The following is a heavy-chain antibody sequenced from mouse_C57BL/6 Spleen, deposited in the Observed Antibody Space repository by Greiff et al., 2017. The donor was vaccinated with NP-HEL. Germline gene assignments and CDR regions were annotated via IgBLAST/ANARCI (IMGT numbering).Heavy chain of an antibody. CDR1: GFTFNTYA. D-gene: IGHD1-1*01. CDR3: VRGYYGSSFPWFAY. V-gene: IGHV10-3*01. Sequence: EVQVVESGGGLVQPKGSLKLSCAASGFTFNTYAMHWVRQAPGKGLEWVARIRSKSSNYATYYADSVKDRFTISRDDSQSMLYLQMNNLKTEDTAMYYCVRGYYGSSFPWFAYWGQGTLVTVSA. CDR2: IRSKSSNYAT. J-gene: IGHJ3*01.